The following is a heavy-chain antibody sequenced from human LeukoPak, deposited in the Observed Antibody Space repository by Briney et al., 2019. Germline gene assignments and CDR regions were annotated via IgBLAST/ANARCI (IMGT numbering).Heavy chain of an antibody. D-gene: IGHD2/OR15-2a*01. V-gene: IGHV3-21*01. CDR1: GFTFSTHG. CDR2: IDTTTSYK. Sequence: GRSLRLSCAASGFTFSTHGMNWVRPAPGKGLEWVSFIDTTTSYKYYADSVKGRFTISRDNAKNSLYLQMNSLRAEDTAVYYCARDTVTVPRGDEFDIWGQGTMVTVSS. J-gene: IGHJ3*02. CDR3: ARDTVTVPRGDEFDI.